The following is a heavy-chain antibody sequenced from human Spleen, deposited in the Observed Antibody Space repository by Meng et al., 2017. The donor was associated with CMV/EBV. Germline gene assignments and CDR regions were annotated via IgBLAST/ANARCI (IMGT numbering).Heavy chain of an antibody. CDR3: ARGGSMVRGVIFNWIDP. CDR1: GGSFSGYY. CDR2: INHSGST. J-gene: IGHJ5*02. Sequence: QVQVQRWGAGLLKPSETLSLTCAVYGGSFSGYYWSWIRQPPGKGLEWIGEINHSGSTNYNPSLKSRVTISVDTSKNQFSLKLSSVTAADTAVYYCARGGSMVRGVIFNWIDPWGQGTLVTVSS. D-gene: IGHD3-10*01. V-gene: IGHV4-34*01.